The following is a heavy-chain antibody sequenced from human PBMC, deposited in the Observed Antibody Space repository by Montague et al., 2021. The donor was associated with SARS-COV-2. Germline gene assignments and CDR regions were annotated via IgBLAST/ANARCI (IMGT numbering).Heavy chain of an antibody. V-gene: IGHV2-70*11. D-gene: IGHD6-13*01. Sequence: PALVKPTQTLTLTCTFSGFSLSTSGMCVSWIRQPPGKALEWLARIDWDDDKYYSTSLKTRLTISKDTSKNQVVLTMTNMDPVDTTTYYCARASIPAAVTAFDIWGQGTMVTVSS. CDR2: IDWDDDK. CDR1: GFSLSTSGMC. J-gene: IGHJ3*02. CDR3: ARASIPAAVTAFDI.